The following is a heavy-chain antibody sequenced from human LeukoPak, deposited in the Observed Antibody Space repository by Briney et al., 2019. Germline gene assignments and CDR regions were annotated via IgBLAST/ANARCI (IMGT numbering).Heavy chain of an antibody. CDR1: GGSFSGYY. CDR2: INHSGST. Sequence: SETLSLTCAVYGGSFSGYYWSWIRQPPGKGLEWIGEINHSGSTNYNPSLKSRVTISVDTSKNQFSLKLSSVTAADTAAYYCARAQFWSGYSYWGQGTLVTVSS. D-gene: IGHD3-3*01. V-gene: IGHV4-34*01. CDR3: ARAQFWSGYSY. J-gene: IGHJ4*02.